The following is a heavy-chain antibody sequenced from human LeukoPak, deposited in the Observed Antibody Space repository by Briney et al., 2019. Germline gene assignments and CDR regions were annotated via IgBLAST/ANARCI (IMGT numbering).Heavy chain of an antibody. J-gene: IGHJ4*02. D-gene: IGHD2-2*01. V-gene: IGHV3-15*01. CDR3: STDPAIVVVPSAMEFF. CDR1: GFTFSNAW. CDR2: IKSKTAGGTT. Sequence: AGGSLRLSCAASGFTFSNAWMSWVRQAPGKGLEWVGRIKSKTAGGTTDYAAPVKGRFTISRDDSKNTRYLQMNSLKTEDTAVYYCSTDPAIVVVPSAMEFFWGQGTLVTVSS.